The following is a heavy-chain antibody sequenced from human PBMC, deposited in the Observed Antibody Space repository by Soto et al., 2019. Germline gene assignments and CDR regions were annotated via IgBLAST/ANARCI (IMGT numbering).Heavy chain of an antibody. J-gene: IGHJ6*02. CDR3: ARSVSFRYQLLKRGMDV. V-gene: IGHV1-69*13. D-gene: IGHD2-2*01. CDR2: IIPIFGTA. Sequence: SVKVSCKASGGTFSSYAISWVRQAPGQGLEWMGGIIPIFGTANYAQKFQGRVTITADESTSTAYMELSSLRSEDTAVYYCARSVSFRYQLLKRGMDVWGQGTTVTVSS. CDR1: GGTFSSYA.